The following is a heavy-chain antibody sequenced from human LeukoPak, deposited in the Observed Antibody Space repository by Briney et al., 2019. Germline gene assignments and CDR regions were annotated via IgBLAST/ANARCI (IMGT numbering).Heavy chain of an antibody. CDR3: ARIGIVVVEAATRHQHYYGMDV. V-gene: IGHV1-18*01. CDR2: ISAYNGNT. Sequence: ASVKVSCKASGYTFTSYGISWVRQAPGQGLEWMGWISAYNGNTNYAQKLQGRVTMTRNTSINTAYMELSSLRSEDTAVYYCARIGIVVVEAATRHQHYYGMDVWGQGTTVTVSS. D-gene: IGHD2-15*01. J-gene: IGHJ6*02. CDR1: GYTFTSYG.